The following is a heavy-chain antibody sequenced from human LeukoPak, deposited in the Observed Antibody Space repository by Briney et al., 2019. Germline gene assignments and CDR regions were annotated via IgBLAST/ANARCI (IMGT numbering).Heavy chain of an antibody. CDR1: GYSISSGYN. CDR2: MSQSGNIYHSGST. Sequence: SETLSLTCTVSGYSISSGYNWGWIRQPPGKGLEWIGSMSQSGNIYHSGSTYYSPSLKSRVTISVDTSKNQFSLKLSSVTAADTAVYYCARGRPGYSSSRYGAAYWGQGTLVTVSS. CDR3: ARGRPGYSSSRYGAAY. J-gene: IGHJ4*02. V-gene: IGHV4-38-2*02. D-gene: IGHD6-13*01.